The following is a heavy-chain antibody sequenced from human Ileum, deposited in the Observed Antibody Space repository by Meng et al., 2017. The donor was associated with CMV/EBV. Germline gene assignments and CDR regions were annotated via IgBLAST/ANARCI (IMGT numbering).Heavy chain of an antibody. CDR1: GFTFTSYA. D-gene: IGHD1-14*01. J-gene: IGHJ5*01. Sequence: GESLKISCEAPGFTFTSYAMTWVRQAPGKGLEWVSSIFSAGGGTYYADSVKGRFTISIDASKNRLYLQMSSLSAEDTALYYCARGLSYHPNWFDPWGQGTRVTVSS. V-gene: IGHV3-23*03. CDR2: IFSAGGGT. CDR3: ARGLSYHPNWFDP.